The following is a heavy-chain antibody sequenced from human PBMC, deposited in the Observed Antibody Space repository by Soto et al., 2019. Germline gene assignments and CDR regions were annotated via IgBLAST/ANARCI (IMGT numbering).Heavy chain of an antibody. CDR3: ARTRGSGVYFYFYGLDV. Sequence: SETLSLPCSVSGASINGTAYSWAWIRQTPARGLEWIGNTYSRGGAYYDPSFKSRATISVDASKSQVFLKLTSVTAADTAIYFCARTRGSGVYFYFYGLDVWGQGTTVTVSS. CDR2: TYSRGGA. V-gene: IGHV4-39*07. D-gene: IGHD5-12*01. CDR1: GASINGTAYS. J-gene: IGHJ6*02.